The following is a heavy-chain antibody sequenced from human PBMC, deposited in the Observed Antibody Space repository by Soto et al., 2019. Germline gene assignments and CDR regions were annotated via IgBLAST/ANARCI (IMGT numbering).Heavy chain of an antibody. J-gene: IGHJ4*02. CDR3: AKDQGGSWSEIDY. D-gene: IGHD6-19*01. CDR2: ISGSGGST. CDR1: GFTFSNYA. V-gene: IGHV3-23*01. Sequence: EVQLLESGGGLVQPGGSLRLSCAASGFTFSNYAVTWVRQAPGKGREWVSTISGSGGSTYYADSVKGRFAIYRDNSKNTLYLQMNSRRAAETAVYYCAKDQGGSWSEIDYWGQGTLVTVSS.